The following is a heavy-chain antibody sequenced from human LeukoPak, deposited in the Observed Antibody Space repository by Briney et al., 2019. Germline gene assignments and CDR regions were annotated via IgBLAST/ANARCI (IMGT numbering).Heavy chain of an antibody. CDR1: GGSFSGYY. J-gene: IGHJ4*02. CDR3: ARGVHCSSTSCTPGGDHSNMYYFDY. CDR2: INHSGST. V-gene: IGHV4-34*01. Sequence: SETLSLTCAVYGGSFSGYYWSWIRQPPGKGLEWIGEINHSGSTNYNPSLKSRVTISVDTSKNQFSLKLSSVTAADTAVCYCARGVHCSSTSCTPGGDHSNMYYFDYWGQGTLVTVSS. D-gene: IGHD2-2*01.